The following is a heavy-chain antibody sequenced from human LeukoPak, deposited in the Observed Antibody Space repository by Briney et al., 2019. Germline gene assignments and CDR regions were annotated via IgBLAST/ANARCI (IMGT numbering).Heavy chain of an antibody. CDR3: ARNIGVTYGGVIVYDY. V-gene: IGHV2-70*13. J-gene: IGHJ4*02. D-gene: IGHD3-16*02. CDR1: GVALGTRGMS. CDR2: RDRDDDK. Sequence: VSGPSLSHPPPPVTLTYTFSGVALGTRGMSVSGIRRSPVKALDWLTPRDRDDDKYYTTSLKTRLSISNHTSKNQVVLTMTNMDPVDTATYYCARNIGVTYGGVIVYDYWGPGTLVIVSS.